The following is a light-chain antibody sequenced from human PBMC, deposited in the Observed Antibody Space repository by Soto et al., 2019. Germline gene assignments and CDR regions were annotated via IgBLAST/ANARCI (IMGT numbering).Light chain of an antibody. Sequence: QSALTQPASVSGSPGQSIAISCTGTSSDLGGYNYVSWYQQHPGKAPKLMIYEVSNRPSGVSNRFSGSKSGNTASLTISGLQAEDEGDYYCSSYTSSTTPYVFGTGTKVTVL. CDR3: SSYTSSTTPYV. CDR2: EVS. V-gene: IGLV2-14*01. J-gene: IGLJ1*01. CDR1: SSDLGGYNY.